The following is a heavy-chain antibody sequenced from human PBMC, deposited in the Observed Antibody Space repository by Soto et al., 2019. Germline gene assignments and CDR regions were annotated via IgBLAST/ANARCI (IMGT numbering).Heavy chain of an antibody. V-gene: IGHV4-4*02. CDR2: IYLSGST. CDR3: ARGSAVAGTGWFDP. Sequence: QVQLQESGPGLVKPSGTLSLTCAVSGGSISSSNWWSWVRQPPGKGLEWIGEIYLSGSTNYNPSLKNRVTSPVDKSKSQFYLKLSSVTAADTAVYYCARGSAVAGTGWFDPWGQGTLVTVSS. J-gene: IGHJ5*02. CDR1: GGSISSSNW. D-gene: IGHD6-19*01.